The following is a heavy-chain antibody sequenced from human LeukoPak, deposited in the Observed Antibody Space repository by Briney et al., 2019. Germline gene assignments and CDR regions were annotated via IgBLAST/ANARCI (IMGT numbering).Heavy chain of an antibody. J-gene: IGHJ4*02. D-gene: IGHD4-23*01. V-gene: IGHV1-8*01. Sequence: ASVKVSCKASGYTFTSYDINWVRQATGQGLEWMGWMNPNSGNTGYAQKFKGRVTMTRNTSKSTAFMELSSLRAEDTAVYYCARGLDYVGLADYWGKGTLVTVSS. CDR2: MNPNSGNT. CDR1: GYTFTSYD. CDR3: ARGLDYVGLADY.